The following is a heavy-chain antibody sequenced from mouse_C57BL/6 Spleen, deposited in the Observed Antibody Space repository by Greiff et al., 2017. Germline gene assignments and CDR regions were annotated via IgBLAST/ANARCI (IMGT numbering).Heavy chain of an antibody. CDR2: IYPGNSDT. CDR1: GYTFTSYW. V-gene: IGHV1-5*01. CDR3: TVITTVVATRYAMDY. J-gene: IGHJ4*01. Sequence: EVQLQQSGTVLARPGASVKMSCKTSGYTFTSYWMHWVKQRPGQGLEWIGAIYPGNSDTSYNQKFKGKAKLTAVTSASTAYMELSSLTNEDSAVYYGTVITTVVATRYAMDYWGQGTSVTVSS. D-gene: IGHD1-1*01.